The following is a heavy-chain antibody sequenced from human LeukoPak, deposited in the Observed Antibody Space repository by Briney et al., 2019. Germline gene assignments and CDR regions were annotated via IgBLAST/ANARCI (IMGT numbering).Heavy chain of an antibody. J-gene: IGHJ4*02. CDR3: ARARRRYDSSGYYIDY. V-gene: IGHV4-34*01. D-gene: IGHD3-22*01. CDR1: GGSFSGYY. Sequence: SETLSLTCAVHGGSFSGYYWSWIRQPPGKGLEWIGEINHSGSTNYNPSLKSRVTISVDTSKNQFSLKLSSVTAADTAVYYCARARRRYDSSGYYIDYWGQGTLVTVSS. CDR2: INHSGST.